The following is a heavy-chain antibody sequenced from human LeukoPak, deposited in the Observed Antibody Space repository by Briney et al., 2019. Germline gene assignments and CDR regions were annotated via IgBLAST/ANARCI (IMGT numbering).Heavy chain of an antibody. CDR1: GYTFTSYY. J-gene: IGHJ6*03. V-gene: IGHV1-46*01. CDR2: INPSGGGT. Sequence: ASVKVSCKASGYTFTSYYMHWVRQAPGQGLEWMGIINPSGGGTSYAQKFQGRVTMTRDTSTSTVYMELSSLRSEDTAVYYCARAHPEGGDTAMVVYYYYMDVWGKGTTVTVSS. CDR3: ARAHPEGGDTAMVVYYYYMDV. D-gene: IGHD5-18*01.